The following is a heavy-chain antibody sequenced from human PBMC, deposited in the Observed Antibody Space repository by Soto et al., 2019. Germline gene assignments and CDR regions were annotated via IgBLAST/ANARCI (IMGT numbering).Heavy chain of an antibody. Sequence: GGSRRLSWAASGCTFSSRTMHEVRQPPGKVLEYVSTMSYDVYDTVYVYSLKCRFTISRDNSNNTLYLQMRSLRPEDTAVYYCVKFRSGFEHVFESWGQGTLVNVSS. V-gene: IGHV3-64D*06. CDR1: GCTFSSRT. CDR3: VKFRSGFEHVFES. D-gene: IGHD3-10*01. CDR2: MSYDVYDT. J-gene: IGHJ4*02.